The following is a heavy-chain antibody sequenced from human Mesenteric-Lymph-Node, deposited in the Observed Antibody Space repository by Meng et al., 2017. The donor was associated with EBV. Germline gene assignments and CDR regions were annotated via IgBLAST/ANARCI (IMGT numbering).Heavy chain of an antibody. J-gene: IGHJ2*01. Sequence: QVQLQQSGPGLVKPSXTRSPTCVISGDSVSSSSAAWTWIRQSPSRGLEWLGRTYYRSKWYNDYAVFVKSRITINPDTSKNQFSLQLNSVTPEDTAVYYCARGATSVFDLWGRGTLVTVSS. V-gene: IGHV6-1*01. CDR3: ARGATSVFDL. CDR2: TYYRSKWYN. CDR1: GDSVSSSSAA.